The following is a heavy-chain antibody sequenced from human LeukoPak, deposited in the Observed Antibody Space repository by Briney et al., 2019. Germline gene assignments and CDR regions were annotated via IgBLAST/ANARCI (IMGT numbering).Heavy chain of an antibody. CDR1: GGSISSGSYY. V-gene: IGHV4-61*02. CDR2: IYTSGST. J-gene: IGHJ4*02. D-gene: IGHD3-3*01. Sequence: SETLSLTCTVSGGSISSGSYYWSWIRQPAGKGLEWIGRIYTSGSTNYNPSLKSRVTISVDTSKNQFSLKLSSVTAADTAVYYCARDRDYDFWSGYHVDWGQGTLVTVSS. CDR3: ARDRDYDFWSGYHVD.